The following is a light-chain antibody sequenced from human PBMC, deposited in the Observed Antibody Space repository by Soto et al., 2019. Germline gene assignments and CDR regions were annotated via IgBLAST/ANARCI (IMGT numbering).Light chain of an antibody. CDR2: AS. J-gene: IGKJ1*01. V-gene: IGKV3-20*01. CDR3: QLNGSSAP. Sequence: EIVLTQSPGTLSLSPGERATLSCRASQSISDMYLAWYQQKPGQAPRLLIYASNRTTGVPCRFSGSGSGTDFPLIISLLAPEVFALYYCQLNGSSAPFGPGTKVEIK. CDR1: QSISDMY.